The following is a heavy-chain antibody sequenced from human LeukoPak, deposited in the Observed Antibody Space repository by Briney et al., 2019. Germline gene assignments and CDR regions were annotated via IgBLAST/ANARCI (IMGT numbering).Heavy chain of an antibody. J-gene: IGHJ4*02. V-gene: IGHV3-48*04. CDR1: GFTFSSYS. CDR3: ARSGYSYGQPFDY. Sequence: PGGSLRLSCTASGFTFSSYSMNWVRQAPGKGLEWVSYISSSSSTIYYPDSVKGRFTISRDNAKNSLYLQMNSLRAEDTAVYFCARSGYSYGQPFDYWGLGALVTVSS. CDR2: ISSSSSTI. D-gene: IGHD5-18*01.